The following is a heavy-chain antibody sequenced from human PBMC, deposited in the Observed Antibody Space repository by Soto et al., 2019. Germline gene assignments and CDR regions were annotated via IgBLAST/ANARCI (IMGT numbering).Heavy chain of an antibody. D-gene: IGHD3-22*01. Sequence: ASVKVSCKASGNTFTSYYMHWVRQAPGQGLEWMGIINPSSGSTSYAQKFQGRVTMTRDTSTSTVYMELSRLRSDDTAVYYCARGGVHYDSSGYYRFDYWGQGTLVTVSS. CDR2: INPSSGST. J-gene: IGHJ4*02. V-gene: IGHV1-46*01. CDR1: GNTFTSYY. CDR3: ARGGVHYDSSGYYRFDY.